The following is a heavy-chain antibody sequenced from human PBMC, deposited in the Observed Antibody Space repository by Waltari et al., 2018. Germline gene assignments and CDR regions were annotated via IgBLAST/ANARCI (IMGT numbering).Heavy chain of an antibody. CDR1: GGSISSYY. D-gene: IGHD4-17*01. V-gene: IGHV4-59*01. CDR3: ARGRHDYGDSLDAFDI. J-gene: IGHJ3*02. CDR2: IYYSGST. Sequence: QVQLQASGPGLVKPSETLSLTCTVSGGSISSYYWSWIRPPPGKGLEWIGYIYYSGSTNYNPSLKSRVTISVDTSKNQFSLKLSSVTAADTAVYYCARGRHDYGDSLDAFDIWGQGTMVTVSS.